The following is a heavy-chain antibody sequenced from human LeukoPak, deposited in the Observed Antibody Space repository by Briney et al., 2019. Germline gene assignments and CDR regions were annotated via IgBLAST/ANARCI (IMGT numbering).Heavy chain of an antibody. CDR2: ISGSGGST. D-gene: IGHD3-22*01. Sequence: PGGSLRLSCAASGFTFSSYAMSWVRQAPGKGLEWVSAISGSGGSTYYADSVKGRFTISRDNSKNTLYLQMNSLRAEDTAVYYCAKDSGDYDSSGPRGGEGFDYWGQGTLVTVSS. V-gene: IGHV3-23*01. J-gene: IGHJ4*02. CDR1: GFTFSSYA. CDR3: AKDSGDYDSSGPRGGEGFDY.